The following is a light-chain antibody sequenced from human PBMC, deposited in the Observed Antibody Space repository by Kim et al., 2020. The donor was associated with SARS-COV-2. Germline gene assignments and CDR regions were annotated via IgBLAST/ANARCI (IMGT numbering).Light chain of an antibody. V-gene: IGKV1-39*01. Sequence: DIQMTQSPSQLSASIGDTVTMTCRASQTIGKSVNWCQQKPGRAPNIVIFDASSLETGVPSRFSGSVSGVDFTLTISSLQPDDLGTYYCQQSFTTPLTFGQGTRLEIK. J-gene: IGKJ5*01. CDR3: QQSFTTPLT. CDR1: QTIGKS. CDR2: DAS.